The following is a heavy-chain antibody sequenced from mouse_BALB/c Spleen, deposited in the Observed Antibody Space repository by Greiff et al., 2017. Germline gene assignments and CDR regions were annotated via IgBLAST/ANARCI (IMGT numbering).Heavy chain of an antibody. CDR2: IWSGGST. D-gene: IGHD2-14*01. J-gene: IGHJ4*01. CDR3: ARGGRYDGENAMDY. Sequence: QVQLKESGPGLVQPSQSLSITCTVSGFSLTSYGVHWVRQSPGKGLEWLGVIWSGGSTDYNAAFISRLSISKDNSKSQVFFKMNSLQANDTAIYYCARGGRYDGENAMDYWGQGTSVTVSS. CDR1: GFSLTSYG. V-gene: IGHV2-2*02.